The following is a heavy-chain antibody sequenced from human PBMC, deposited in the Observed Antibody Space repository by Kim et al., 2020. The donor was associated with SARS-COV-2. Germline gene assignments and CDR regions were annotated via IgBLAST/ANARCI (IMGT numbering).Heavy chain of an antibody. V-gene: IGHV4-59*08. J-gene: IGHJ4*02. CDR1: GGSISSYY. CDR3: ARHFKGHFDY. Sequence: SETLSLTCTVSGGSISSYYWCWIWHPPRPGLGWIGIIYYSGSTNYNPSPNSRVTISVDTSTNQFSLKLSSVSAAATAVSYCARHFKGHFDYCGQGTLVTV. CDR2: IYYSGST.